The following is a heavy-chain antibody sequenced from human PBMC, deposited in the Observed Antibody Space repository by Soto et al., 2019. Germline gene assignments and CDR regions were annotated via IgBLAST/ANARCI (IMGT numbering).Heavy chain of an antibody. CDR1: GGSINSGDYF. Sequence: PSETLSLTCTVSGGSINSGDYFWTWIRQPPGKGLEWIGFIYYSGTTSYNPSLKRRLTISLDTSKNQFSLNLSSVTAADTAVYFCARARFGDYEPYYYYGLDVWGQGTTVTVSS. CDR2: IYYSGTT. V-gene: IGHV4-30-4*01. J-gene: IGHJ6*02. D-gene: IGHD4-17*01. CDR3: ARARFGDYEPYYYYGLDV.